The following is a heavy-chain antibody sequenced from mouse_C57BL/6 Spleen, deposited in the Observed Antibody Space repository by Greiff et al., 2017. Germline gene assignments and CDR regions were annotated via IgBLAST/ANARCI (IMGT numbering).Heavy chain of an antibody. CDR3: ARSEAYYSHYYAMDY. V-gene: IGHV1-80*01. J-gene: IGHJ4*01. CDR2: IYPGDGDT. CDR1: GYAFSSYW. D-gene: IGHD2-12*01. Sequence: QVQLQQSGAELVKPGASVKISCKASGYAFSSYWMNWVKQRPGKGLEWIGQIYPGDGDTNYNGKFKGKATLTADKSSSTAYMQLSSLTSEDSAVYFCARSEAYYSHYYAMDYWGQGTSVTVSS.